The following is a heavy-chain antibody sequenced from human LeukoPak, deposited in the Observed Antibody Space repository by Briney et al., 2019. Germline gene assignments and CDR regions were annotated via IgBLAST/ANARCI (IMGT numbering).Heavy chain of an antibody. CDR3: ARDPLGAPYYFDY. J-gene: IGHJ4*02. V-gene: IGHV3-21*01. D-gene: IGHD3-16*01. CDR1: GFTFSSYS. CDR2: ISSSSSYI. Sequence: GGSLRLSCAASGFTFSSYSMNWVRQAPGKGLEWVSSISSSSSYIYYADSVKGRFTISRDNAKNSLYLQMNGLRAEDTAVYYCARDPLGAPYYFDYWGQGTLVTVSS.